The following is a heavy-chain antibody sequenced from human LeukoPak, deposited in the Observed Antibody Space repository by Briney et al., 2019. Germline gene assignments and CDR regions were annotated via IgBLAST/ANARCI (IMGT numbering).Heavy chain of an antibody. CDR1: GGTFSSYA. Sequence: ASVKVSCKASGGTFSSYAISWVRQAPGQGLEWMGGIIPIFGTANYAQKFHGRVTITADESTSTAYMELSSLRSEDTAVYYCARAEIGLRYNWNDVTAFDIWGQGTMVTVSS. J-gene: IGHJ3*02. CDR3: ARAEIGLRYNWNDVTAFDI. CDR2: IIPIFGTA. V-gene: IGHV1-69*01. D-gene: IGHD1-1*01.